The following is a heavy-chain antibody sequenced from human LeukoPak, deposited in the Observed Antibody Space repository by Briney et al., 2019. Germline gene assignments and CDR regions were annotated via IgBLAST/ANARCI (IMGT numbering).Heavy chain of an antibody. D-gene: IGHD2-15*01. CDR3: EGYCSGSYCSRSFDY. Sequence: PGGSLRPSCAASGFTFSSYAMHWVRQAPGKGLEWVALISSDGSNKYYADSVKGRFTISRDNSKNTVYLQMDSLRAEDTAVYYCEGYCSGSYCSRSFDYWGQGTLVTVSS. CDR1: GFTFSSYA. V-gene: IGHV3-30*03. CDR2: ISSDGSNK. J-gene: IGHJ4*02.